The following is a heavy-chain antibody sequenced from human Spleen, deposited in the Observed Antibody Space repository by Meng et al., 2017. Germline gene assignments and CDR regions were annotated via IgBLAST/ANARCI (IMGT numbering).Heavy chain of an antibody. CDR3: ASGRTTVVTLVPFDY. Sequence: ASVKVSCKASGYTFTGYYMHWGRQAPGQGLEWMGWINPNSGGTNYAQKFQGRVTMTRDTCISTAYMELSRLRSDDTAVYYCASGRTTVVTLVPFDYWGQGTLVTVSS. J-gene: IGHJ4*02. CDR1: GYTFTGYY. D-gene: IGHD4-23*01. V-gene: IGHV1-2*02. CDR2: INPNSGGT.